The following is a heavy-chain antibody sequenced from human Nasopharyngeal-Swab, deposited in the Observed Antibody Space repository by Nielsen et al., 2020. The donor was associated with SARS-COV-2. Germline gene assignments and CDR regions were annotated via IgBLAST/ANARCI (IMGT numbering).Heavy chain of an antibody. Sequence: ASVKVSCKASGYTFTSYYMHWVRQAPGQGLEWMGIINPSGGSTNYAQKFQGRVTITADESTSTAYMELSSLRSEDTAVYYCARGLSEYSSSSDVSGYYYGMDVWGQGTTVTVSS. V-gene: IGHV1-46*01. J-gene: IGHJ6*02. CDR3: ARGLSEYSSSSDVSGYYYGMDV. D-gene: IGHD6-6*01. CDR2: INPSGGST. CDR1: GYTFTSYY.